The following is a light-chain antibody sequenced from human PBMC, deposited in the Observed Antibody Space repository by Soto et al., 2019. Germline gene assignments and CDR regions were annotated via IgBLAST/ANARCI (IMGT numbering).Light chain of an antibody. Sequence: QSVLTQPASVSGAPGQSIPISCTGTSSVVGGYTYVSWYQQQPGKAAKLMIYDVSNRPSGVSNRFSGSKSGNTASLTISGLQAEDEADYYCSSYTSSSTYVFGTGTKVTVL. J-gene: IGLJ1*01. CDR1: SSVVGGYTY. CDR3: SSYTSSSTYV. V-gene: IGLV2-14*01. CDR2: DVS.